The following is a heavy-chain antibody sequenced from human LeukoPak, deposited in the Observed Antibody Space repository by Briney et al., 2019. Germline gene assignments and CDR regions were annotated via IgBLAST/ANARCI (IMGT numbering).Heavy chain of an antibody. J-gene: IGHJ4*02. CDR3: GRGQQVRGPPPIY. V-gene: IGHV4-34*01. D-gene: IGHD1-1*01. Sequence: PSETLPLTCAVSGGSFSGYHWTWIRQPPGKGLEWIGEIDPNGGTHYKPSLKSRVTMSLDTSKNHFSLKLSSVTAADTAVYYCGRGQQVRGPPPIYWGQGNLVTVSS. CDR2: IDPNGGT. CDR1: GGSFSGYH.